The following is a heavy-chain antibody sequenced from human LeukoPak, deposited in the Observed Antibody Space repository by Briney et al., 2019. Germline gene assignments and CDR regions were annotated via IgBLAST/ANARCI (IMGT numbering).Heavy chain of an antibody. CDR1: RFNVNNYW. D-gene: IGHD4-23*01. V-gene: IGHV3-74*01. CDR3: VKDFGGNSYY. CDR2: INEDGRVT. J-gene: IGHJ4*02. Sequence: GGSLRLTCAASRFNVNNYWMHWVRQAPGKGLVWVSRINEDGRVTSYAGSVRGRFTISRDSVENTLHLQMNSLRAEDTAVYYCVKDFGGNSYYWGQGTLVTVSS.